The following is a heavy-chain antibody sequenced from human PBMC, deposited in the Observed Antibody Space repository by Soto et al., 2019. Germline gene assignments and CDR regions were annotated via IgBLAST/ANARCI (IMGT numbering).Heavy chain of an antibody. CDR1: GYSISSGNY. CDR2: LYHIGST. J-gene: IGHJ5*02. CDR3: ARRGYSYGYGHHYSS. V-gene: IGHV4-38-2*01. D-gene: IGHD5-18*01. Sequence: SETLSLTCAVSGYSISSGNYWAWIRQPPGRGLEWIGSLYHIGSTHYNSSLKSRVTISVDTSKNHFSLELSSVTAADTAVYYCARRGYSYGYGHHYSSWGQGTLVTVSS.